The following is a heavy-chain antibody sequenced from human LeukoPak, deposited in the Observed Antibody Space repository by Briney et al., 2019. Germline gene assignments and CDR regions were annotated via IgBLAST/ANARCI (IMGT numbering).Heavy chain of an antibody. CDR3: VREGYNFDF. CDR1: GXTFSSYE. CDR2: ISSRSNTI. J-gene: IGHJ4*02. V-gene: IGHV3-48*03. D-gene: IGHD5-18*01. Sequence: GGSLRLSCAASGXTFSSYEMNWVRQAPGKGLEWVSYISSRSNTIYYADSVKGRFTISRDNAKNSLFLQMNSLRAEDTAVYYCVREGYNFDFWGQGTLVTVSS.